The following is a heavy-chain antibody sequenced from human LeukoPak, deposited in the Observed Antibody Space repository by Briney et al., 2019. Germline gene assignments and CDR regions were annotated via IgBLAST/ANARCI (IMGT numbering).Heavy chain of an antibody. Sequence: GGSLRLSCVASGLTFSNAWMSWVRQAPGKGLEWVSGINWNGGSTGYADSVKGRFTISRDNAKNSLYLQMNSLRAEDTALYHCARLPEERGYSYGYDYWGQGTLVTVSS. CDR2: INWNGGST. CDR1: GLTFSNAW. V-gene: IGHV3-20*01. CDR3: ARLPEERGYSYGYDY. J-gene: IGHJ4*02. D-gene: IGHD5-18*01.